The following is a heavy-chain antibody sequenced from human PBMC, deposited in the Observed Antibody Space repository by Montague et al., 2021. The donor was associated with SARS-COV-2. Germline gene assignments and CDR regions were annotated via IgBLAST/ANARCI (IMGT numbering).Heavy chain of an antibody. CDR3: ARQPTRGITIFGVVTDDGMDV. Sequence: SETLSLTCTVSGGSISRSRYYWGWIRQSPGKGLESIGYIYYSGXTXYXXXXKXRVTISVDTSKNQFSLKLSSVTAADTAVYFCARQPTRGITIFGVVTDDGMDVWSQGTTVTVSS. CDR1: GGSISRSRYY. J-gene: IGHJ6*02. CDR2: IYYSGXT. V-gene: IGHV4-39*01. D-gene: IGHD3-3*01.